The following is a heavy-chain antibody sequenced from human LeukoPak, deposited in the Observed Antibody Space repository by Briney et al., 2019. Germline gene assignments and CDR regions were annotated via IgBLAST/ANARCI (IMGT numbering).Heavy chain of an antibody. Sequence: SETLSLTCAVYDGSFSGYYWSWIRQPPGKGLEWIGEINHSGSTNYNPSLKSRVTISVDTSKNQFSLKLSPVTAADTAVYYCARGRTYYDFWSGRPFDYWGQGTLVTVSS. J-gene: IGHJ4*02. CDR1: DGSFSGYY. CDR3: ARGRTYYDFWSGRPFDY. D-gene: IGHD3-3*01. CDR2: INHSGST. V-gene: IGHV4-34*01.